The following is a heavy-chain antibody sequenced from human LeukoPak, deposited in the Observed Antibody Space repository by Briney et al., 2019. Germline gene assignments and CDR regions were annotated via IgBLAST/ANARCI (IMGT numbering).Heavy chain of an antibody. J-gene: IGHJ4*02. D-gene: IGHD5-12*01. V-gene: IGHV3-48*03. Sequence: PGGSLRLSCEASGFTFSSNEMNWIRQAPGKGLEWVSYISESGDNKYYSDSVKGRFTISRDNSKNTLYLQMNSLRAEDTAVYYCAKDRGYSGYGGGHYFDYWGQGTLVTVSS. CDR3: AKDRGYSGYGGGHYFDY. CDR1: GFTFSSNE. CDR2: ISESGDNK.